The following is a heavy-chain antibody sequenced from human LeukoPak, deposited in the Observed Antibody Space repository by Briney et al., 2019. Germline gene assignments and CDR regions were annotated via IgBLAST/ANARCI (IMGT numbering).Heavy chain of an antibody. Sequence: SETLSLTCTVSGYSISSGYYWGWIRQPPGKGLEWIGSIYHSGSTYYNPSLKSRVTISVDTSKNQFSLKLSSVTAADTAVYYCARDLGIYFDYWGQGTLVTVSS. D-gene: IGHD3-16*01. CDR2: IYHSGST. CDR1: GYSISSGYY. V-gene: IGHV4-38-2*02. CDR3: ARDLGIYFDY. J-gene: IGHJ4*02.